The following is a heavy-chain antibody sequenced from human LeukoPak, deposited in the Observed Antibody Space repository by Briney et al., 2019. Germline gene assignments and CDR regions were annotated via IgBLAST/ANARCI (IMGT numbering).Heavy chain of an antibody. CDR3: ARHGRDGDRSLPNY. V-gene: IGHV5-51*01. CDR1: GYSFTDYW. J-gene: IGHJ4*02. D-gene: IGHD5-24*01. Sequence: GESLKISCQGSGYSFTDYWIGWVRQMPGQGLEWMAIILPGDSDSNIRYSPYFEGQVTISADKSISTAYLQWSSLKASDTAMYYCARHGRDGDRSLPNYRGQGTLVTVSS. CDR2: ILPGDSDSNI.